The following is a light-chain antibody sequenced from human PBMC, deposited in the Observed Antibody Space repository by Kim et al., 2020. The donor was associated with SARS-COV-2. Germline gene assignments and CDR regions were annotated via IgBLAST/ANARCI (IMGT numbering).Light chain of an antibody. Sequence: SVGDRVIITCRTSQSISSHFNWYQQKPGKAPKLLIFAAASLQSGVPSRFSSSGSGTDFTLTITTLQPEDFATYYCQQGYSSPQITFGQGTRLEIK. CDR1: QSISSH. V-gene: IGKV1-39*01. CDR2: AAA. CDR3: QQGYSSPQIT. J-gene: IGKJ5*01.